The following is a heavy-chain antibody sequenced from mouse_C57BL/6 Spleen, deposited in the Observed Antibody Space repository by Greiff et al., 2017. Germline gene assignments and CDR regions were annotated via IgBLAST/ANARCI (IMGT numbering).Heavy chain of an antibody. V-gene: IGHV1-64*01. CDR2: IHPNSGST. CDR1: GYTFTSYW. Sequence: QVHVKQSGAELVKPGASVKLSCKASGYTFTSYWMHWVKQRPGQGLEWIGMIHPNSGSTNYNEKFKSKATLTVDKSSSTAYMQLSSLTSEDSAVYYCARDGRYFDVWGTGTTVTVSS. D-gene: IGHD1-1*02. J-gene: IGHJ1*03. CDR3: ARDGRYFDV.